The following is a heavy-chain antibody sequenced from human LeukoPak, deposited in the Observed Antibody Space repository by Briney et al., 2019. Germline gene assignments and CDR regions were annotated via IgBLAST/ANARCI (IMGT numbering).Heavy chain of an antibody. CDR2: ISPSTTHT. J-gene: IGHJ4*02. CDR3: ARGGYIVVVPAALDY. Sequence: GRSLRLSCAASGFTFNDYYMSWSRQAPGKGLEWLSYISPSTTHTSYADSVKGRFTISRDNSKNTLYLQMGSLRAEDMAVYYCARGGYIVVVPAALDYWGQGTLVTVSS. D-gene: IGHD2-2*01. CDR1: GFTFNDYY. V-gene: IGHV3-11*06.